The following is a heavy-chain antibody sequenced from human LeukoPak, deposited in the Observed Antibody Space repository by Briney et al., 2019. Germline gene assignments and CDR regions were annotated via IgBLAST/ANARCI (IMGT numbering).Heavy chain of an antibody. CDR3: ARDRIQLWLPDY. D-gene: IGHD5-18*01. CDR2: IIPILGIA. J-gene: IGHJ4*02. V-gene: IGHV1-69*04. CDR1: GGTFSSYA. Sequence: SVKVSCKASGGTFSSYAISWVRQAPGQGLEWMGRIIPILGIANYAQKFQGRVTITADKSTSTAYMELSSLRSEDTAVYYCARDRIQLWLPDYWGQGTLVTVSS.